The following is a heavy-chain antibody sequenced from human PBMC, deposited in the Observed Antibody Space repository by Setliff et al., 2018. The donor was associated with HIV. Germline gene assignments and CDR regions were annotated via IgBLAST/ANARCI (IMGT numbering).Heavy chain of an antibody. CDR3: ARENYYYESTGKYHLGAFDV. CDR1: GFTFSKFA. D-gene: IGHD3-22*01. Sequence: GGSLRLSCAASGFTFSKFAINWVRQAPGKGLEWVAVISYDGNIKFYGDSMKGRFTISRDNSKNTVFLQMNSLRVDDTAVYYCARENYYYESTGKYHLGAFDVWGQGTTVTVSS. CDR2: ISYDGNIK. J-gene: IGHJ6*02. V-gene: IGHV3-30-3*01.